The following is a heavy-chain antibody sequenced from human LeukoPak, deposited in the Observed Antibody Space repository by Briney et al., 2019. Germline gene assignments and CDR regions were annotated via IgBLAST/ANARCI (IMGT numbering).Heavy chain of an antibody. D-gene: IGHD3-10*01. Sequence: PSETLSLTCAVYGGSFSGYYWSWIRQPPGKGLEWIGEINHSGSTNYNPSLKSRVTISVDTSKNQFSLKLSSVTAADTAVYYCARVNKYYYGSGSYLRMGRGNTFDYWGQGTLVTVSS. J-gene: IGHJ4*02. CDR1: GGSFSGYY. V-gene: IGHV4-34*01. CDR3: ARVNKYYYGSGSYLRMGRGNTFDY. CDR2: INHSGST.